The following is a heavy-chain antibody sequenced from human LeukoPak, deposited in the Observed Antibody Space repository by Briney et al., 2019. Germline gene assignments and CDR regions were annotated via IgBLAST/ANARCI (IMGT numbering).Heavy chain of an antibody. D-gene: IGHD4-17*01. J-gene: IGHJ6*02. CDR1: GFTFSSYA. CDR3: ARGFPYDDPTEGYYYLMDV. V-gene: IGHV3-30-3*01. CDR2: ISYDGSNK. Sequence: PGGSLRLSCAASGFTFSSYAMHWVRQAPGKGLEWVSVISYDGSNKYYEDSVKGRFTISRDNSKNMFYVQINSLRPEDTAVYYCARGFPYDDPTEGYYYLMDVWGQGTTVTVSS.